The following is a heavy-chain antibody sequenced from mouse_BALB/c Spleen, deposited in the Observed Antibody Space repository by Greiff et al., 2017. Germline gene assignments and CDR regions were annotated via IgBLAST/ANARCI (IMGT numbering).Heavy chain of an antibody. CDR3: ASVEPVAY. CDR2: ISSGGGST. V-gene: IGHV5-12-1*01. Sequence: DVMLVESGGGLVKPGGSLKFSCAASGFAFSSYEMSWVRQTPEKRLEWVAYISSGGGSTYYPDTVKGRFTISRDNAKNTLYLQMSSLKSEDTAMYYCASVEPVAYWGQGTLVTVSA. CDR1: GFAFSSYE. J-gene: IGHJ3*01.